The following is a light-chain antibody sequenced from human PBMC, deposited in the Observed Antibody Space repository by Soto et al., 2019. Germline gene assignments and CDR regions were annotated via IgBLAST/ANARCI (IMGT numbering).Light chain of an antibody. Sequence: EIVLTQSPGTLSLSPGERATLSCRASQSVRSNYLAWYQQKPGQAPRLLIYGASSSATGIPDRFSGSGSGTDFTLTISSLEPEYWAVYYCQHYYSSAYTFGHGTTLEIK. CDR3: QHYYSSAYT. J-gene: IGKJ2*01. CDR1: QSVRSNY. V-gene: IGKV3-20*01. CDR2: GAS.